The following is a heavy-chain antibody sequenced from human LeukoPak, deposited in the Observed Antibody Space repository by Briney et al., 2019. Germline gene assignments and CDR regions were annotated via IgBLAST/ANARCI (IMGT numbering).Heavy chain of an antibody. Sequence: GGSLRLSCAASGFTFSGYAMHWVRQAPGKGLEYVSAISSNGGSKYYVNSVKGRFTISRDNSKNTLELQMGRLRAEDMAVYYCARVGQDRFGFYYGMDVWGQGTTVTVSS. J-gene: IGHJ6*02. D-gene: IGHD3-10*01. CDR2: ISSNGGSK. CDR3: ARVGQDRFGFYYGMDV. V-gene: IGHV3-64*01. CDR1: GFTFSGYA.